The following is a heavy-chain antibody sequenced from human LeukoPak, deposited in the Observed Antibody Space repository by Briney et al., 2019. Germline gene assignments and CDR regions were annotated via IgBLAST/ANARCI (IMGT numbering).Heavy chain of an antibody. CDR3: ARTRKDYGSKMGAFDY. Sequence: SETLSLTCAVYGGSFSGYYWSWIRQPPGKGLEWIGEINHSGSTNYNPSLKSRVTISVDTSKNQFSLKLSSVTAADTAVYYCARTRKDYGSKMGAFDYWGQGTLVTVSS. CDR2: INHSGST. D-gene: IGHD4-17*01. CDR1: GGSFSGYY. V-gene: IGHV4-34*01. J-gene: IGHJ4*02.